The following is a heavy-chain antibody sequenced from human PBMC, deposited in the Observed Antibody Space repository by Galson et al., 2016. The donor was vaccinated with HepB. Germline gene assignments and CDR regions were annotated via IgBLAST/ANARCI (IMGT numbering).Heavy chain of an antibody. CDR3: ATGIVVAGKYYYNYMDV. CDR1: GGSISSDYY. J-gene: IGHJ6*03. V-gene: IGHV4-39*01. Sequence: SETLSLTCIVSGGSISSDYYWGWIRQPPGRGLEWIGSIYSGEDTYYNPSLKSRVTISVDTSKNQFSLRLDSVTAADTGVYYCATGIVVAGKYYYNYMDVGGKGTTVTVSS. CDR2: IYSGEDT. D-gene: IGHD6-19*01.